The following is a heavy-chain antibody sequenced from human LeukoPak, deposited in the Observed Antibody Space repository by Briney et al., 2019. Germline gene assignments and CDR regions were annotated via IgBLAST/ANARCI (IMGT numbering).Heavy chain of an antibody. CDR2: IYYSGST. CDR3: ARLSGAIFGVVITLYYFDY. V-gene: IGHV4-39*01. Sequence: SETLSLTCTVSGGSISSSSYYWGWIRQPPGKGLEWVGSIYYSGSTYYNPSLKSRVTISVDTSKNQFSLKLSSVTAADTAVYYCARLSGAIFGVVITLYYFDYWGQGTLVTVSS. D-gene: IGHD3-3*01. J-gene: IGHJ4*02. CDR1: GGSISSSSYY.